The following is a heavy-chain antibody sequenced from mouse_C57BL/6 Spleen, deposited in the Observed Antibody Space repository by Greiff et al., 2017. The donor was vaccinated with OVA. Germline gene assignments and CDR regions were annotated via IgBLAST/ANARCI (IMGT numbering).Heavy chain of an antibody. V-gene: IGHV1-50*01. Sequence: VQLQQPGAELVKPGASVKLSCKASGYTFTSYWMQWVKQRPGQGLEWIGEIDPSDSYTNYNQKFKGKATLTVDTSSSTAYMQLSSLTSEDSAVYYCARGDYYGSSSYYFDYRGQGTTLTVSS. CDR1: GYTFTSYW. D-gene: IGHD1-1*01. J-gene: IGHJ2*01. CDR2: IDPSDSYT. CDR3: ARGDYYGSSSYYFDY.